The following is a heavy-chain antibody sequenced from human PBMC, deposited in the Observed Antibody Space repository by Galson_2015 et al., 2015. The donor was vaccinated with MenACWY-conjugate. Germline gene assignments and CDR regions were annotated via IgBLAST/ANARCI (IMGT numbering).Heavy chain of an antibody. D-gene: IGHD5-24*01. CDR3: SRCRDAYDSYYYYYMDV. J-gene: IGHJ6*03. Sequence: SLRLSCATSGFTFGDYAMSWFRQPPGKGLEWIGFIRSKPYGGTIEYAATVKGRFTISRDDPKSIAYLQMNSLKTEDTGVYYCSRCRDAYDSYYYYYMDVWGRGTTVTVSS. CDR1: GFTFGDYA. CDR2: IRSKPYGGTI. V-gene: IGHV3-49*03.